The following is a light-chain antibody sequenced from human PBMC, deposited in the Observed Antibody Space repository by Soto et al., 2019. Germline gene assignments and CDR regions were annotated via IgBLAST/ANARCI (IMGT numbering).Light chain of an antibody. Sequence: QSVLTQPRSVSGSPGQSVTISCTGTSSDVGGYNYVSWYQQHPGKAPKLMIYDVSKRPPGVPDRFSGSKSGNTASLTISGLQAEDEADYYCCSYAGSYTLVFGGGTKVTVL. J-gene: IGLJ2*01. CDR2: DVS. CDR3: CSYAGSYTLV. CDR1: SSDVGGYNY. V-gene: IGLV2-11*01.